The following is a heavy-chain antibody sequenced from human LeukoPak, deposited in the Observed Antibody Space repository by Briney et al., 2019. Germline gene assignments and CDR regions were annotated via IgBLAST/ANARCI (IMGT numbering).Heavy chain of an antibody. V-gene: IGHV1-69*05. D-gene: IGHD1-7*01. J-gene: IGHJ5*02. CDR2: IIPIFGTA. CDR1: GGTFSSYA. Sequence: SVKVSCKASGGTFSSYAISWVRQAPGQGLEWVGGIIPIFGTANYAQKFQGRVTITTDESTSTAYMELSSLRSEDTAVYYCARGPKNSGSSFDPWGQGTLVTVSS. CDR3: ARGPKNSGSSFDP.